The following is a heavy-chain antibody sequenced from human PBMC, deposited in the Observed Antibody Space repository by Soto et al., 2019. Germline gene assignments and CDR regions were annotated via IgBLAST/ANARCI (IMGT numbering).Heavy chain of an antibody. CDR1: GFTFRSYE. CDR3: AVLPAAMGFGSYFHGMDV. J-gene: IGHJ6*02. Sequence: EVQLVESGGGLVQPGGSLRLSCAASGFTFRSYEMNWVRQAPGKGLEWVSCISSSGSAIYYAYVKGRFTISRDNAKNSLYLQMHSLRAEDTAVYYCAVLPAAMGFGSYFHGMDVWGQGTTVTVSS. D-gene: IGHD2-2*01. V-gene: IGHV3-48*03. CDR2: ISSSGSAI.